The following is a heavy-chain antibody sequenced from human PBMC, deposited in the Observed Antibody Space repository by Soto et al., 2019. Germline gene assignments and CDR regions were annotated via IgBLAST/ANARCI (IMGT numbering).Heavy chain of an antibody. CDR2: IGSSGTYT. CDR3: ARALGGSYVIAH. Sequence: QVQLVESGGGLVKPGGSLRLSCEASGFTFSDYYMSWIRQTPGKGLEWVSYIGSSGTYTRYADSVKGRFTISRDNAKNSLYLQMFSLRAEDTAVYYCARALGGSYVIAHWGQGTLVTVSS. V-gene: IGHV3-11*06. CDR1: GFTFSDYY. J-gene: IGHJ5*02. D-gene: IGHD3-16*01.